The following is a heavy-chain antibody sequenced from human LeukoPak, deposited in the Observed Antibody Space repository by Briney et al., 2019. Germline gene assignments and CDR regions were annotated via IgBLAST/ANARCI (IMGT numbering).Heavy chain of an antibody. Sequence: GRSLRLSCAASGFTFSNYGMHWVRQAPGKGLEWVAVIWYDGGNKYYADSVKGRFTISRDNSKNTLYLQTNSLTAEDTAVYYCAGRAELGRGFDYWGQGTLVTVSS. J-gene: IGHJ4*02. D-gene: IGHD7-27*01. CDR3: AGRAELGRGFDY. CDR1: GFTFSNYG. CDR2: IWYDGGNK. V-gene: IGHV3-33*01.